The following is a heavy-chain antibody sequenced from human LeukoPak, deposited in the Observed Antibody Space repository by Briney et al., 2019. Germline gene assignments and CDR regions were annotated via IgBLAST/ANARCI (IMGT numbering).Heavy chain of an antibody. CDR3: ARARVVTQYFDY. CDR1: GGAFSSYA. CDR2: IIPIFGTA. J-gene: IGHJ4*02. V-gene: IGHV1-69*13. D-gene: IGHD2-21*02. Sequence: SVKVSCKASGGAFSSYAISWVRQAPGQGLEWMGGIIPIFGTANYAQKFQGRVTITADESTSTAYMELSSLRSEDTAVYYCARARVVTQYFDYWGQGTLVTVSS.